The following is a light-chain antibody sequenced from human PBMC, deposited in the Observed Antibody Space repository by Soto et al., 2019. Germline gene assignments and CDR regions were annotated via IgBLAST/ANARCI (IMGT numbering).Light chain of an antibody. CDR3: QQTYSTPPCT. V-gene: IGKV1-39*01. CDR1: QSISNY. Sequence: DIQMTQSPSSLSASVGDRVTITCRASQSISNYLNWYQQKPGKAPKLLIYAASSLQSGVPSRFSGSGSGTDFTHTISSLQPEDYATYYCQQTYSTPPCTFGQGTKLEIK. J-gene: IGKJ2*02. CDR2: AAS.